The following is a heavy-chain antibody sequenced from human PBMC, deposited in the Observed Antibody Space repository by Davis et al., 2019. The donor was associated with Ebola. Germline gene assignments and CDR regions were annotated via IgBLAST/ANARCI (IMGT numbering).Heavy chain of an antibody. D-gene: IGHD1-7*01. Sequence: GGSLRLSCAASGFTFSSYWMHWVRQAPGKGLVWVSFINRDGSTTTYADSVKGRFTISRDNSKNTLYLQMNSLRAEDTAVYYCAKMSAGTYYWGQGTLVTVSS. CDR1: GFTFSSYW. CDR2: INRDGSTT. J-gene: IGHJ4*02. CDR3: AKMSAGTYY. V-gene: IGHV3-74*03.